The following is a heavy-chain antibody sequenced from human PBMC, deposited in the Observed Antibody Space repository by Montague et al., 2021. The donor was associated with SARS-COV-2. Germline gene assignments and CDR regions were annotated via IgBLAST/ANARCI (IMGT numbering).Heavy chain of an antibody. CDR3: AKDWGGTYYSQFDY. Sequence: SLRLSCAASGFTFSTFAMSWVRQAPGKGLEWVSSISGSGGNTYFAASVKGRFTISRDNSKNTLYLQMNSLRAEDTAVYYCAKDWGGTYYSQFDYWGQGTLVTVSS. D-gene: IGHD1-26*01. J-gene: IGHJ4*02. V-gene: IGHV3-23*01. CDR2: ISGSGGNT. CDR1: GFTFSTFA.